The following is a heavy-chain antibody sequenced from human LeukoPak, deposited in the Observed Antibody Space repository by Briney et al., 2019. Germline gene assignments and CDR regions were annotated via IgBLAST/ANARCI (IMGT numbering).Heavy chain of an antibody. V-gene: IGHV3-23*01. J-gene: IGHJ4*02. CDR1: GFTFSNFA. Sequence: GGSLRLSCSASGFTFSNFAMTWVPQAPGKGLEWVLSISASGASTYYEASVKRRFTISRDNARNTLFLQLNSLRAEDSAVYYCAKDPERYCSGGRCYADYLGQGTLVTVSS. D-gene: IGHD2-15*01. CDR2: ISASGAST. CDR3: AKDPERYCSGGRCYADY.